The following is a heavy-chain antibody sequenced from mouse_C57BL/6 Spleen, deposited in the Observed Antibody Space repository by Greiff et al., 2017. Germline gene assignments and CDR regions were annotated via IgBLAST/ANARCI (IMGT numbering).Heavy chain of an antibody. Sequence: VQLQQSGTVLARPGASVKMSCKTSGYTFTSYWMHWVKQRPGKGLEWIGAIFPGNSDTSYNQKFKGKAKLTAVTSASTAYMELSSLTNEDSAVYYCTGGLVYAMDYWGQGTSVTVSS. CDR3: TGGLVYAMDY. J-gene: IGHJ4*01. V-gene: IGHV1-5*01. CDR2: IFPGNSDT. D-gene: IGHD2-10*02. CDR1: GYTFTSYW.